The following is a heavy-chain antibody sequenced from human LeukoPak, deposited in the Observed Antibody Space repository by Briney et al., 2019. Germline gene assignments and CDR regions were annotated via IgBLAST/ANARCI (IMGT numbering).Heavy chain of an antibody. CDR2: ISGRGNGT. CDR1: GFPFSSYA. Sequence: GGSLRLSCAASGFPFSSYAMNWVRQDPEKGLEWIAGISGRGNGTYYADSVKGRFTISRDNSKNTLYLQMNSLRAEDTAVYYCARDQDSSGYYYIDYWGQGTLVTVSS. V-gene: IGHV3-23*01. D-gene: IGHD3-22*01. J-gene: IGHJ4*02. CDR3: ARDQDSSGYYYIDY.